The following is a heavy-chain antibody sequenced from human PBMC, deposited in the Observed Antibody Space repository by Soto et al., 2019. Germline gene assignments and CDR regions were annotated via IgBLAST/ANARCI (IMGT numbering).Heavy chain of an antibody. Sequence: SPTLSLPCAISGYSVSSNSAALNWITQSPSRGLEWLGRTYYRSKWYNDYGVSVKSRITIEPDTSKNQFSLQLNSVTPEDTAVYYCARDWTSPHFDCWGQGTLVTVSS. D-gene: IGHD2-2*01. J-gene: IGHJ4*02. V-gene: IGHV6-1*01. CDR2: TYYRSKWYN. CDR3: ARDWTSPHFDC. CDR1: GYSVSSNSAA.